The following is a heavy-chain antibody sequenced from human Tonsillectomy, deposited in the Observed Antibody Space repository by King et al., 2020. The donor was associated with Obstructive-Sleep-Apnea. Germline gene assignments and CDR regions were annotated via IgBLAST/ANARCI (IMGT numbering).Heavy chain of an antibody. CDR3: AKDTSYYDSSGYFGALDI. CDR1: GFTFNTYG. CDR2: ISFYGSKK. D-gene: IGHD3-22*01. J-gene: IGHJ3*02. Sequence: VQLVESGGGVVQPGRSLRLSCAASGFTFNTYGMHWVRQAPGKGLEWGAVISFYGSKKHDGDSSKGRFTVSRDNSKNKFYLQMNSLRAGDTAVYYCAKDTSYYDSSGYFGALDIWGQGTMVTVSS. V-gene: IGHV3-30*18.